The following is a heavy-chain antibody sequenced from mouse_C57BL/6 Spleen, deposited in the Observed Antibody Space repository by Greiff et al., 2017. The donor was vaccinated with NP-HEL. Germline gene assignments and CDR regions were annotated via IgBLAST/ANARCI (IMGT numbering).Heavy chain of an antibody. D-gene: IGHD1-1*01. CDR1: GYTFTSYW. V-gene: IGHV1-61*01. CDR2: IYPSDSET. Sequence: VQLQQPGAELVRPGSSVKLSCKASGYTFTSYWMDWVKQRPGQGLEWIGNIYPSDSETRYNQKFKDKATLTVDKSSSTAYMQLSSLTSEDSAVYYCERRYGSFYAMDDWGQGTSVTVST. J-gene: IGHJ4*01. CDR3: ERRYGSFYAMDD.